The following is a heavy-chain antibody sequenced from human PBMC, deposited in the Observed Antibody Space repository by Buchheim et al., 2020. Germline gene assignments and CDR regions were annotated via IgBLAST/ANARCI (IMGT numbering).Heavy chain of an antibody. Sequence: QVQLQESGPGLVKPSETLSLTCTVSGYSISSGYYWGWIRQPPGKGLEWIGSIYHSGSTYYNPSLKSRVTISVDTSKNQFSLKLSSVTAADTAVYYCARSTYYDFWSGYHFDLWGRGTL. CDR3: ARSTYYDFWSGYHFDL. CDR1: GYSISSGYY. V-gene: IGHV4-38-2*02. CDR2: IYHSGST. J-gene: IGHJ2*01. D-gene: IGHD3-3*01.